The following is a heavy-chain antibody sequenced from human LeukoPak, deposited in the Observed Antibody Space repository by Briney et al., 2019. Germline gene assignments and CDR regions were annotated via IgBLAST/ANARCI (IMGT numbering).Heavy chain of an antibody. CDR2: IYYSGST. V-gene: IGHV4-59*01. Sequence: SETLSLTCTVSGGSISSYYWSWIRQPPGKGLEWIGYIYYSGSTNYSPSLKSRVTISVDTSKNQFSLKLSSVTAADTAVYYCARWGDIVVGDAFDIWGQGTMVTVSS. CDR3: ARWGDIVVGDAFDI. J-gene: IGHJ3*02. D-gene: IGHD2-2*01. CDR1: GGSISSYY.